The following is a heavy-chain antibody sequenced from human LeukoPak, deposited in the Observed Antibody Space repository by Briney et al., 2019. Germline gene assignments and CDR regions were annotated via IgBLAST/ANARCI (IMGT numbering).Heavy chain of an antibody. CDR2: ISGSGDST. J-gene: IGHJ4*02. CDR1: GFTFSSYA. Sequence: PGGSLRLSCAASGFTFSSYAMSWVRQAPGKGLQWGSAISGSGDSTYYADSVKGRFTISRDTSMDTLYLQMNSLRAEDTAIYYCAKRLSFGVAIGDFDYWGQGTLVTVSS. CDR3: AKRLSFGVAIGDFDY. D-gene: IGHD3-3*01. V-gene: IGHV3-23*01.